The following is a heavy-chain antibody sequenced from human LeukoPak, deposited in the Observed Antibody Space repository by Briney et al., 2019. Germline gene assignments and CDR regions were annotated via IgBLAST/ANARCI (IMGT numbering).Heavy chain of an antibody. J-gene: IGHJ4*02. CDR3: AKAHDWGDDSSGYFAY. Sequence: PGGSLRLSCAASGFTFDDYAMHWVRPAPGKGLEWVSLTSGDGGSTYYADSVKGRFTISRDNSKNSLYLQMNSLRTEDTALYYCAKAHDWGDDSSGYFAYWGQGTLVTVSS. CDR2: TSGDGGST. V-gene: IGHV3-43*02. D-gene: IGHD3-22*01. CDR1: GFTFDDYA.